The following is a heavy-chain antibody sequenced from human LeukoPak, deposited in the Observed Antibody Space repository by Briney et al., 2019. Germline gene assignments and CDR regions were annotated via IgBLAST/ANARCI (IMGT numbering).Heavy chain of an antibody. J-gene: IGHJ6*02. CDR1: GFTFSSYA. CDR3: ARVAVAGTSYYYYGMDV. Sequence: RPGGSLRLSCAASGFTFSSYAMHWVRQAPGKGLEWVAVISYDGSNKYYADSVKGRFTISRDNSKNTLYLQMNSLRAEDTAVYYCARVAVAGTSYYYYGMDVWGQGTTVTVSS. CDR2: ISYDGSNK. V-gene: IGHV3-30-3*01. D-gene: IGHD6-19*01.